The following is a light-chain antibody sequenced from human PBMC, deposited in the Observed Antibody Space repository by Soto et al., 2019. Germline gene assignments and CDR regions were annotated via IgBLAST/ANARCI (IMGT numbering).Light chain of an antibody. CDR2: DVS. CDR1: QSVNIY. CDR3: QQRSSWPVT. J-gene: IGKJ4*01. Sequence: EIVLTQAPATLSLSPGERATLSCRASQSVNIYLAWYQQRPGQAPMLLIYDVSNRATGIPARFSGSGSGTDFTVTISSLESEDFAVYCCQQRSSWPVTFGGGTKVEIK. V-gene: IGKV3-11*01.